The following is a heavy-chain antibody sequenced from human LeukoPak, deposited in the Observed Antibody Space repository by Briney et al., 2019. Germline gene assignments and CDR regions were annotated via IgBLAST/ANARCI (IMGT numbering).Heavy chain of an antibody. CDR1: GGSISSGDYY. Sequence: PSETLSLTFTVSGGSISSGDYYWSWIRQPPGKGLEWIGYIYYSGSTYYNPSLKSRVTISVDTSKNQFSLKLSSVTAADTAVYYCARAAGYYDSSGLDYWGQGTLVTVSS. D-gene: IGHD3-22*01. J-gene: IGHJ4*02. CDR3: ARAAGYYDSSGLDY. CDR2: IYYSGST. V-gene: IGHV4-30-4*01.